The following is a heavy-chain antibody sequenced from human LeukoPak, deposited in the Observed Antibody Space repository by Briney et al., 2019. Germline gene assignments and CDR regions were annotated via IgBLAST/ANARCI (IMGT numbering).Heavy chain of an antibody. CDR1: GFTFSDYY. CDR2: IRGRGRTM. D-gene: IGHD6-19*01. V-gene: IGHV3-11*01. Sequence: GGSLRLSCAASGFTFSDYYMSWIRQAPGKGLEWVSHIRGRGRTMYYADSVKGRFTISRDNSKNSLYLQMTSLRAEDTAVYYCARDGQLAIDFDYWGRGTLVTVSS. J-gene: IGHJ4*02. CDR3: ARDGQLAIDFDY.